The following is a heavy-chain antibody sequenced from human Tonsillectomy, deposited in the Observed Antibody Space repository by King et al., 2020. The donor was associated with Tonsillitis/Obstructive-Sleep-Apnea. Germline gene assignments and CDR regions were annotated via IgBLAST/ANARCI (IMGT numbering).Heavy chain of an antibody. Sequence: QLVQSGAEVKKPGESLRISCKGSGYSFTSYWLSWVLQMPGKGLEGMGRIDPSDSYTNYTPSFHGHVTIPADKSISTASLQWSSLTASDTAMYYCARQIVVVPAASYYYYYMDVWGKGTTVTVSS. CDR2: IDPSDSYT. CDR1: GYSFTSYW. V-gene: IGHV5-10-1*01. CDR3: ARQIVVVPAASYYYYYMDV. D-gene: IGHD2-2*01. J-gene: IGHJ6*03.